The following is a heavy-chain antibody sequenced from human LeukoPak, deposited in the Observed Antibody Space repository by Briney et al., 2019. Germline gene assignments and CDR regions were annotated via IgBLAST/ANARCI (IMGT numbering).Heavy chain of an antibody. Sequence: PSETLSLTCTVSGGSISSYYWNWIRQPPGKGLESIGYIHYSGSTYYNPSLKSRVTISVDTSKNQFSLKLSSVTAADTAVYYCARGGYSYGPGFDYWGLGILVTVSS. CDR2: IHYSGST. J-gene: IGHJ4*02. CDR1: GGSISSYY. CDR3: ARGGYSYGPGFDY. D-gene: IGHD5-18*01. V-gene: IGHV4-59*01.